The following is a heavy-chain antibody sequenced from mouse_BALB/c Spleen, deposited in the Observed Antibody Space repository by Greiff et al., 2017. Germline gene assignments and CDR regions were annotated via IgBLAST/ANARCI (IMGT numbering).Heavy chain of an antibody. D-gene: IGHD2-14*01. Sequence: DVMLVESGGDLVKPGGSLKLSCAASGFTFTSYGMSWVRQTPDQRLEWVATISSGGSYTYYPDSVKGRFTISRDNAKNTLYLQMSSLTSEATAMYYCERHRRAGSYYAMDYWGQGTSVTVSS. V-gene: IGHV5-6*02. CDR3: ERHRRAGSYYAMDY. CDR1: GFTFTSYG. J-gene: IGHJ4*01. CDR2: ISSGGSYT.